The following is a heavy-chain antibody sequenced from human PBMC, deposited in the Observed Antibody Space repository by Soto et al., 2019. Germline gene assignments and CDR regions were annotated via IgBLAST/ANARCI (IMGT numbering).Heavy chain of an antibody. V-gene: IGHV4-34*01. CDR3: ARDLYCGGDCSHYDY. Sequence: LSLTCAVYGGSFSGYYWSWIRQPPGKGLEWIGEINHSGSTNYNPSLKSRVTISVDTSKNQFSLKLSSVTAADTAVYYCARDLYCGGDCSHYDYWGQGTLVTVSS. CDR2: INHSGST. D-gene: IGHD2-21*02. CDR1: GGSFSGYY. J-gene: IGHJ4*02.